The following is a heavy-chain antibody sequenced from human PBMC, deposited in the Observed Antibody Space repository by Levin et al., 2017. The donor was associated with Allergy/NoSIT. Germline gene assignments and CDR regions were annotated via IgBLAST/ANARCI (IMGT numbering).Heavy chain of an antibody. CDR2: TSPDGSST. D-gene: IGHD7-27*01. CDR1: GFTFNNYW. Sequence: PGGSLRLSCAASGFTFNNYWIHWVRQAPGKGLVWVSRTSPDGSSTNYADPVKGRFTISRDNAKNTLYLQMSSLRAEDTAVYYCARELGREDYWGQGTLVTVSS. V-gene: IGHV3-74*01. J-gene: IGHJ4*02. CDR3: ARELGREDY.